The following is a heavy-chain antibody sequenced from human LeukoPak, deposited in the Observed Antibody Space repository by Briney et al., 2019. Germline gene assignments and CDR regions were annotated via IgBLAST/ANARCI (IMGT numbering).Heavy chain of an antibody. D-gene: IGHD6-19*01. J-gene: IGHJ4*02. CDR1: GFTFSSYS. CDR3: AREESSGYTSGWDYYYFDY. V-gene: IGHV3-21*01. CDR2: ISSSSSYI. Sequence: GGSLRLSCAASGFTFSSYSMNWVRQAPGKGLEWVSSISSSSSYIYYADSVKGRFTISRDNAKNSLYLQMNSLRAEDTAVYYCAREESSGYTSGWDYYYFDYWGQGTLVTVSS.